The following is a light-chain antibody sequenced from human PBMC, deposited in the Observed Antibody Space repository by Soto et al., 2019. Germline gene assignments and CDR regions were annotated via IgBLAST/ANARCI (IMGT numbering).Light chain of an antibody. CDR1: NIGSKS. CDR3: QVWDSSSDHRV. V-gene: IGLV3-21*04. Sequence: SYELTQPPSVSVAPGKTARITCGGNNIGSKSVHWYQQKPSQAPVLVIYYDSDRPSGIPERFSGSNSGNTATLTISRVEAGDEADYYCQVWDSSSDHRVFGGGTKVTVL. J-gene: IGLJ3*02. CDR2: YDS.